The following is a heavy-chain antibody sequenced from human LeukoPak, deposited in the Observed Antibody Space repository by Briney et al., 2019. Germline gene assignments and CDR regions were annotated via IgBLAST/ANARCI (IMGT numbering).Heavy chain of an antibody. CDR3: AKDITVAAAVRGTFFDY. D-gene: IGHD6-13*01. CDR1: GFTFDDYA. J-gene: IGHJ4*02. V-gene: IGHV3-9*01. Sequence: TGGSLRLSCAASGFTFDDYAMHWVRQAPGKGLEWVSGISWNSGSIGYADSVKGRFTISRDNAKNSLYLQMNSLRAEDTALYYCAKDITVAAAVRGTFFDYWGQGTLVTVSS. CDR2: ISWNSGSI.